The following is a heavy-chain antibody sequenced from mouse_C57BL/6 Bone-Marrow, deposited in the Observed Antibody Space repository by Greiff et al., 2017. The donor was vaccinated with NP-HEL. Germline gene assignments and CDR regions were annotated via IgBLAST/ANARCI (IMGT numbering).Heavy chain of an antibody. CDR1: GYTFTSYW. V-gene: IGHV1-64*01. Sequence: QVQLQQPGAELVKPGASVKLSCKASGYTFTSYWMHWVKQRPGQGLEWIGMIHPNSGSTNYNEKFKSKATLTVDKSSSTAYMQRSSLTSEDSAVYYCARWTVVARNAMDYWGQGTSVTLSS. J-gene: IGHJ4*01. CDR2: IHPNSGST. D-gene: IGHD1-1*01. CDR3: ARWTVVARNAMDY.